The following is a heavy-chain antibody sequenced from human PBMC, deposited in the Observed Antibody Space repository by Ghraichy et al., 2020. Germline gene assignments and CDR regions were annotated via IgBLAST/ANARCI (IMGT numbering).Heavy chain of an antibody. CDR1: GFTFSSYG. CDR2: ISYDGSNK. V-gene: IGHV3-30*18. D-gene: IGHD4-11*01. CDR3: AKGTTVTSYYYYYYGMDV. Sequence: GGSLRLSCAASGFTFSSYGMHWVRQAPGKGLEWVAVISYDGSNKYYADSVKGRFTISRDNSKNTLYLQMNSLRAEDTAVYYCAKGTTVTSYYYYYYGMDVWGQGTTVTVSS. J-gene: IGHJ6*02.